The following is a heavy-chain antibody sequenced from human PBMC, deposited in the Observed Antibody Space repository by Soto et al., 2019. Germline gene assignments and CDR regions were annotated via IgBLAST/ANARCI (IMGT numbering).Heavy chain of an antibody. V-gene: IGHV1-69*02. CDR3: ATNYGSGSTHFDY. Sequence: QVQLVQSGAEVKKPGSSVRLSCTASGDTFSFYTISWVRQAPGQGTEWMGRIIPMVGMADYPQKFQGRVTISADKSTSTAYMVLSSLRSDDTAVYFCATNYGSGSTHFDYWGQGTLVTGSS. CDR1: GDTFSFYT. D-gene: IGHD3-10*01. J-gene: IGHJ4*02. CDR2: IIPMVGMA.